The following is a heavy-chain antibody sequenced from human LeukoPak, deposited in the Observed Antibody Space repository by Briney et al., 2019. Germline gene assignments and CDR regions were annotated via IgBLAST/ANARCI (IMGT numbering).Heavy chain of an antibody. CDR2: IKPDGTTK. CDR3: ARSIPYGTTWYGRSDY. Sequence: GGSLRLSCAASGFPFSSYSMTWVRQAPGKGLEWVANIKPDGTTKFYVDTVKGRFTIPRDNALNSLYLQMNSLRAEDTAIYYCARSIPYGTTWYGRSDYWGQGTLVTVSS. J-gene: IGHJ4*02. V-gene: IGHV3-7*03. CDR1: GFPFSSYS. D-gene: IGHD6-13*01.